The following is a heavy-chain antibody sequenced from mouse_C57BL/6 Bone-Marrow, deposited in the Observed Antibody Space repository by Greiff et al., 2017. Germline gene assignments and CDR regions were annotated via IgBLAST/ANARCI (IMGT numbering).Heavy chain of an antibody. V-gene: IGHV1-55*01. CDR2: IYPGSGST. CDR3: ARYDYDGTDFDY. Sequence: QVQLQQPGAELVKPGASVKMSCKASGYTFTSYWITWVKQRPGQGLEWIGDIYPGSGSTNYHEKFKSKATLTVDTSSSTAYMQLSSLTSEDSAVYYCARYDYDGTDFDYWGQGTTLTVSS. J-gene: IGHJ2*01. D-gene: IGHD2-4*01. CDR1: GYTFTSYW.